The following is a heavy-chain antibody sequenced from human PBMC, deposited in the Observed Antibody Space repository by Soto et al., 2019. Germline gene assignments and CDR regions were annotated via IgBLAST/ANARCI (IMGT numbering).Heavy chain of an antibody. Sequence: GGSLRLSCAASGFTFSSYDMHWVRQVTGKGLEWVSAIGTAGDPYYPGSVKGRFTISRENAKNSLYLQMNSLRAGDTAVYYCGRDPVAGTSDSGYYFDYWGQGALVTVSS. V-gene: IGHV3-13*05. D-gene: IGHD6-19*01. J-gene: IGHJ4*02. CDR1: GFTFSSYD. CDR2: IGTAGDP. CDR3: GRDPVAGTSDSGYYFDY.